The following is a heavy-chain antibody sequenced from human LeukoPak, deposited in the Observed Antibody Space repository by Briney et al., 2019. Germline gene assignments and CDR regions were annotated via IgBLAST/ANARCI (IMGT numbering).Heavy chain of an antibody. CDR1: GYTFTSYY. Sequence: ASVKVSCKASGYTFTSYYIHWVRQAPGQGLEWMGIINPSGGSTSYAQKFQVRVTMTRDTSTSTVYMELSILRSEDTAVYYCARATISSELDYWGQGTLVTVSS. J-gene: IGHJ4*02. D-gene: IGHD3-22*01. V-gene: IGHV1-46*01. CDR2: INPSGGST. CDR3: ARATISSELDY.